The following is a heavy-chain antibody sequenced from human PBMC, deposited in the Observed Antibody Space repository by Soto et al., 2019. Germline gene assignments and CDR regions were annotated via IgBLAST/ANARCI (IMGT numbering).Heavy chain of an antibody. J-gene: IGHJ4*02. CDR2: IDYNGVT. D-gene: IGHD2-15*01. Sequence: SETLSLTCTVSGGSIYRSGYYWGWIRQPPGRGLEWIGNIDYNGVTYSNPSLKSRVTTSRDTSKNQFSLKLTSVTAADTALYYCGKVLVGATGHTDSDSWGPGTLVTVSS. CDR3: GKVLVGATGHTDSDS. CDR1: GGSIYRSGYY. V-gene: IGHV4-39*01.